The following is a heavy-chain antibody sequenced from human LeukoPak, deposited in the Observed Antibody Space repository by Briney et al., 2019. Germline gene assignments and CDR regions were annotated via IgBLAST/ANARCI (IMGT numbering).Heavy chain of an antibody. CDR1: GVSISSNGYS. CDR2: IYYSGST. Sequence: SQTLSLTCAVSGVSISSNGYSWSWIRQPPGKGLEWIGYIYYSGSTYYNPSLRSRVTISIDRSKNQFPLKLNSVTAADTAVYYCATGNPPLDYWGQGTLVTVSS. V-gene: IGHV4-30-2*01. J-gene: IGHJ4*02. D-gene: IGHD1-26*01. CDR3: ATGNPPLDY.